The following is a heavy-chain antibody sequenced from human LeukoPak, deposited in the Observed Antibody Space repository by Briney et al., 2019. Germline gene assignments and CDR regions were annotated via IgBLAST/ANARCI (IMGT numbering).Heavy chain of an antibody. Sequence: GGSLRLSCAASGFTFSSYWMHWVRQAPGKGLVWVSRINTDGRSTTYADSVEGRFTISRDNAKNTLYLQTNSLTAEDTALYYCARDFGGSRIQPGSDFWGQGSLAIVSS. J-gene: IGHJ4*02. CDR2: INTDGRST. D-gene: IGHD1-14*01. V-gene: IGHV3-74*01. CDR1: GFTFSSYW. CDR3: ARDFGGSRIQPGSDF.